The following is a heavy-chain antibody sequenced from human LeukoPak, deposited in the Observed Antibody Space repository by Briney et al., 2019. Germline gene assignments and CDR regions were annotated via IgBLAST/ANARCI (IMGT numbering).Heavy chain of an antibody. V-gene: IGHV3-9*01. J-gene: IGHJ4*02. CDR3: ARQVSYYYDSSGYYFGY. D-gene: IGHD3-22*01. Sequence: GGSLRLSCAASGFTFDDYAMHWVRQAPGKGLEWVSGISWNSGRIGYADSVKGRFTISRDNAKNTLFLQMNSLRAEDTAVYYCARQVSYYYDSSGYYFGYWGQGTLVTVSS. CDR2: ISWNSGRI. CDR1: GFTFDDYA.